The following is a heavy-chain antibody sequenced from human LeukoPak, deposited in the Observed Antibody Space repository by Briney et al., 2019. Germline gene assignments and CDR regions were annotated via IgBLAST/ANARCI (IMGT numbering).Heavy chain of an antibody. CDR1: GGTFSSYA. D-gene: IGHD6-19*01. CDR2: IIPIFGTA. Sequence: SVKISCKASGGTFSSYAISWARQAPGQGLEWMGGIIPIFGTANYAQKFQGRVTITADKSTSTAYMELSSLRSEDTAVYYCARSGYSSGWGLFDPRGQGTLVTVSS. J-gene: IGHJ5*02. V-gene: IGHV1-69*06. CDR3: ARSGYSSGWGLFDP.